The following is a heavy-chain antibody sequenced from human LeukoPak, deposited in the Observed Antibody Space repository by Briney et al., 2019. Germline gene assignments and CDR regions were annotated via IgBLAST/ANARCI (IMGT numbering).Heavy chain of an antibody. CDR1: GFTVSRSY. CDR3: ARIRNDYDGSGFYDY. CDR2: IYSGGST. D-gene: IGHD3-22*01. Sequence: GGSLRLSCAASGFTVSRSYMSWVRQAPGKGPEWVSSIYSGGSTYYAVSVKGRFTLSRDNSKNTLYLQMNSLRAEDTAVYHCARIRNDYDGSGFYDYWGQGTLVSVSS. J-gene: IGHJ4*02. V-gene: IGHV3-66*01.